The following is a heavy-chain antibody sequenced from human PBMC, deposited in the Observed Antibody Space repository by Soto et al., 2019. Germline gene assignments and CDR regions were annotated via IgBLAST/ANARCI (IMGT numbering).Heavy chain of an antibody. V-gene: IGHV4-34*01. D-gene: IGHD6-13*01. CDR1: GGSFSGYY. CDR3: ARGSIAAAGPNFDY. CDR2: INHSGST. Sequence: PSETLSLTCAVYGGSFSGYYWSWIRQPPGKGLEWIGEINHSGSTNYNPSLKSRVTISVDTSKNQFSLRLSSVTAADTAVYYCARGSIAAAGPNFDYRGKGPLVTVSS. J-gene: IGHJ4*02.